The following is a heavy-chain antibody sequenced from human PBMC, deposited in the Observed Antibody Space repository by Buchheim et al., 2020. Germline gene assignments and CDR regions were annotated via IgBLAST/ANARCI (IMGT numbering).Heavy chain of an antibody. J-gene: IGHJ4*02. CDR2: ISYDGRNK. Sequence: QVQLVESGGGVVQPGRSLRLSCVVSGLNFSTYGMDWVRQAPGKGLEWVALISYDGRNKFYADSVKGRFTISSDNSQNTLFLQMNSLRTEDTALYYCAKAITKIVDAIDYWGQGTL. CDR1: GLNFSTYG. D-gene: IGHD3-22*01. CDR3: AKAITKIVDAIDY. V-gene: IGHV3-30*18.